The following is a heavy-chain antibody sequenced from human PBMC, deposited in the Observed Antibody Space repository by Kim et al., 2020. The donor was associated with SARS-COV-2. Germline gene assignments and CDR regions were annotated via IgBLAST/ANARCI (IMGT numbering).Heavy chain of an antibody. CDR1: GDSVSSNSAA. Sequence: SQTLSLTCAISGDSVSSNSAAWNWIRQSPSRGLEWLGRTYYRSKWYNDYAVSVKSRITINPDTSKNQFSLQLNSVTPEDTAVYYCASSRYLGGITMVRGVDIFYAPGRAFDIWGQGTMVTVSS. J-gene: IGHJ3*02. CDR2: TYYRSKWYN. D-gene: IGHD3-10*01. CDR3: ASSRYLGGITMVRGVDIFYAPGRAFDI. V-gene: IGHV6-1*01.